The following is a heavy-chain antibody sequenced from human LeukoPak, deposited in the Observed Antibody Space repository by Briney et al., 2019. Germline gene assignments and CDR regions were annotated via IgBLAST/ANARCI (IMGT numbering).Heavy chain of an antibody. D-gene: IGHD2-15*01. CDR2: ISSSSSYI. CDR1: GFTVSNKY. Sequence: GGFLRLSCAASGFTVSNKYMSWVRQAPGKGLEWVSSISSSSSYIYYADSVKGRFTISRDNAKNSLYLQMNSLRAEDTAVYYCARDCGSGGSCLFDYWGQGTLVTFSS. J-gene: IGHJ4*02. V-gene: IGHV3-21*01. CDR3: ARDCGSGGSCLFDY.